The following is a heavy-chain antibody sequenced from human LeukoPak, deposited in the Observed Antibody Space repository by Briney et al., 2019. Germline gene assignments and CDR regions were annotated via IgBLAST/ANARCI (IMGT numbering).Heavy chain of an antibody. Sequence: SETLSLTCTVSGDPIRSGDHYWHWLRQSPGKGLEWIGYVYYTEITNYNPSLKSRVTISLDTSRNEISLKLASVTAADTAVYYCARRTPIVSRPIDRWGQGLLVTVSS. D-gene: IGHD6-6*01. J-gene: IGHJ4*02. CDR3: ARRTPIVSRPIDR. CDR1: GDPIRSGDHY. CDR2: VYYTEIT. V-gene: IGHV4-30-4*08.